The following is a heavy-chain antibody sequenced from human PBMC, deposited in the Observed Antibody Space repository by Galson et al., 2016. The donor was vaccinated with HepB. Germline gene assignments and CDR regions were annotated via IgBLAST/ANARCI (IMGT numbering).Heavy chain of an antibody. CDR3: ARRDTGVDYDSRGYLVGDAFDI. CDR1: GYSFTSYW. V-gene: IGHV5-51*01. CDR2: IYPGDSDI. D-gene: IGHD3-22*01. Sequence: QSGAEVTKPGESLKISCKGSGYSFTSYWIGWVRQMPGKGLEWMGIIYPGDSDIRYSPSFQSQVTISADKSISTADLQRSSLKASDTAMYYCARRDTGVDYDSRGYLVGDAFDIWGLGTMVIVSS. J-gene: IGHJ3*02.